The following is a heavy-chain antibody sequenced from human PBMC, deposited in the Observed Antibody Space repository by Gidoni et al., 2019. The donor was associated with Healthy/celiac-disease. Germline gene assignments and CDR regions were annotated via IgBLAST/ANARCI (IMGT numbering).Heavy chain of an antibody. CDR3: ARQGVGSLGYSTSWAPEYFQH. CDR2: IDYSEST. V-gene: IGHV4-39*01. J-gene: IGHJ1*01. D-gene: IGHD6-13*01. Sequence: QLQLQESGPGLVQPSETPSLTCTGPGGSISSRSFYWGWIRQPPGKGLEWIGSIDYSESTYYNPCLKGRVTISVDTSKNQCSLQLSSVTAEDTAVYYCARQGVGSLGYSTSWAPEYFQHWGQGTLVTVSS. CDR1: GGSISSRSFY.